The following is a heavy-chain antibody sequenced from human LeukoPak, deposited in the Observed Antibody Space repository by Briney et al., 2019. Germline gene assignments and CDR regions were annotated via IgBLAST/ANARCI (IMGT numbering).Heavy chain of an antibody. D-gene: IGHD6-19*01. J-gene: IGHJ4*02. Sequence: GGSLRLSCSASGFTFSSYTMHWVRQPPGKGLEWVSYISSSGSTIYYADSVKGRFTISRDNAKNSLYLQMNSLRAEDTAVYYCARSWAVAGTMEWSYWGQGTLVTVSS. CDR3: ARSWAVAGTMEWSY. CDR1: GFTFSSYT. CDR2: ISSSGSTI. V-gene: IGHV3-48*04.